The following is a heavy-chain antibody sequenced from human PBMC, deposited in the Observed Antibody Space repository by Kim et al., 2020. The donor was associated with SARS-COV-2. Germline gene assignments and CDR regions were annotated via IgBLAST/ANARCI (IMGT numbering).Heavy chain of an antibody. CDR3: ARAGYGDYCFDY. Sequence: YNPARNSRIPISVDTSKNQFSLKLSSVTAADTAVYYCARAGYGDYCFDYWGQGTLVTVSS. V-gene: IGHV4-31*02. J-gene: IGHJ4*02. D-gene: IGHD4-17*01.